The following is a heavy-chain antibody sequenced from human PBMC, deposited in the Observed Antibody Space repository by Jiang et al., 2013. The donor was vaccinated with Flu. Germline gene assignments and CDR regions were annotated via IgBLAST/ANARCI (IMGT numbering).Heavy chain of an antibody. J-gene: IGHJ4*02. CDR3: ARAGIAARPRGAFIFDY. CDR2: INSDGSST. Sequence: GVVWVSRINSDGSSTSYADSVKGRFTISRDNAKNTLYLQMNSLRAEDTAVYYCARAGIAARPRGAFIFDYWGQGTLVTVSS. D-gene: IGHD6-6*01. V-gene: IGHV3-74*01.